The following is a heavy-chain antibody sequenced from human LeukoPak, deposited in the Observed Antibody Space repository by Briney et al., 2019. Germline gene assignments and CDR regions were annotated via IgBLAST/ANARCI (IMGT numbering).Heavy chain of an antibody. V-gene: IGHV3-23*01. CDR1: GFTFSSYA. Sequence: GSLRLSCAASGFTFSSYAMSWVRQAPGKGPEWVSAISGSGGSTYYADSVKGRFTISRDNSKNTLYLQMNSLRAEDTAVYYCAKGSDVLMVYAANYFDYWGQGTLVTVSS. J-gene: IGHJ4*02. CDR3: AKGSDVLMVYAANYFDY. D-gene: IGHD2-8*01. CDR2: ISGSGGST.